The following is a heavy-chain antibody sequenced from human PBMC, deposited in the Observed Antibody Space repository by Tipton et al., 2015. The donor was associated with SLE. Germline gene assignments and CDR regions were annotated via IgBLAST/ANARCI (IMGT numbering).Heavy chain of an antibody. J-gene: IGHJ6*03. D-gene: IGHD6-6*01. CDR1: GGSISSGSYY. CDR3: AREGYSSSSVYYYMDG. V-gene: IGHV4-61*02. CDR2: IYTSGST. Sequence: TLSLTCTVSGGSISSGSYYWSWIRQPAGKGLEWIGRIYTSGSTNYNPSLKSRVTISVDPSENQFSLKLSSVTAADTAVYYCAREGYSSSSVYYYMDGWGKGTTVTVSS.